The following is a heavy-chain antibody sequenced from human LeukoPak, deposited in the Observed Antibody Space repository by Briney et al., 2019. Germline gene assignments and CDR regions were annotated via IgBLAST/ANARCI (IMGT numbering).Heavy chain of an antibody. D-gene: IGHD2-21*02. CDR2: IWYDGSNK. Sequence: GRSLRLSCAASGFTFSSYGMHWVRQAPGKGLEWVAVIWYDGSNKYYADSVKGRFTISRDIPKNTLYLQMNSLRAEDTAVFYCVRDRGDLDAFDIWGRGTMVTVSS. CDR1: GFTFSSYG. J-gene: IGHJ3*02. V-gene: IGHV3-33*01. CDR3: VRDRGDLDAFDI.